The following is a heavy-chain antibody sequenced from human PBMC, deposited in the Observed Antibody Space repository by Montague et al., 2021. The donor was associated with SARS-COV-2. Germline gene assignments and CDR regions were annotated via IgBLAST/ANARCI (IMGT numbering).Heavy chain of an antibody. J-gene: IGHJ4*02. V-gene: IGHV4-59*01. CDR3: ARDTEGYISGWYHDY. CDR1: GGSISSYY. D-gene: IGHD6-13*01. Sequence: SETLSLTCTVSGGSISSYYWSWIRQPPGKGLEWIGYIYYSGSTSYNPSLKSRVTISVDTSKNQFSLKLSSVTAADTAVYYCARDTEGYISGWYHDYWGQGTLVTVAS. CDR2: IYYSGST.